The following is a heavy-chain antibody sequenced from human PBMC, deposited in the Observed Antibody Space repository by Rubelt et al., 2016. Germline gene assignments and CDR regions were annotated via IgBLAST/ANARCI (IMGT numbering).Heavy chain of an antibody. V-gene: IGHV3-53*01. J-gene: IGHJ2*01. CDR3: AGVRSGSYGYWYFDL. CDR2: THIAGNT. Sequence: GLEWVSVTHIAGNTNYADSVKGRFTISGDNSKNTLYLQMNSLRAEDTAVYYCAGVRSGSYGYWYFDLWGRGTLVTVSS. D-gene: IGHD1-26*01.